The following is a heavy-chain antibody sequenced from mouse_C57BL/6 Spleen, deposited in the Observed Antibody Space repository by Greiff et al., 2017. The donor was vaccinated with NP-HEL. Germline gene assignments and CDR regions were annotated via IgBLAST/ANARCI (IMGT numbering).Heavy chain of an antibody. CDR1: GYTFTSYW. V-gene: IGHV1-50*01. CDR2: IDPSDSYT. D-gene: IGHD1-1*02. J-gene: IGHJ2*01. CDR3: ARGGAMAPYYFDY. Sequence: QVQLQQPGAELVKPGASVKLSCKASGYTFTSYWMQWVKQRPGQGLEWIGEIDPSDSYTNYNQKFKGKATLTVDTSSSTAYMQLSSLTSEDSAVYYCARGGAMAPYYFDYWGQGTTLTVPS.